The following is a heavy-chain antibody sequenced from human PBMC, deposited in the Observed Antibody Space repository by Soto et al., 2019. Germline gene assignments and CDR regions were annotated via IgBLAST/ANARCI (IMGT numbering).Heavy chain of an antibody. CDR2: MHYSGDT. D-gene: IGHD6-13*01. J-gene: IGHJ5*02. Sequence: QLQLTESGKGLVKPSETLSLTCTVSGDSISSGTYYWAWVRQPPGKGLEWIGSMHYSGDTFYSPSLRSRVALSVDTSKNQFSLNVASVSAADTAVYYCTGEQYASSWTWGQGTLVTVSS. V-gene: IGHV4-39*02. CDR1: GDSISSGTYY. CDR3: TGEQYASSWT.